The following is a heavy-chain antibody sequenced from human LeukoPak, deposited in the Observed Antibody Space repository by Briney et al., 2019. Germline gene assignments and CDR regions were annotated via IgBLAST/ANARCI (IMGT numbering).Heavy chain of an antibody. CDR1: GFTFSSYW. CDR2: IKQDGTEK. CDR3: AELGITMIGGV. Sequence: PGGSLRLSCAASGFTFSSYWMSWVRQAPGKGLEWLANIKQDGTEKNHLNSVKGRFTISRDNAKNSLYLQMNSLRAEDTAVYYCAELGITMIGGVWGKGTTVTISS. D-gene: IGHD3-10*02. J-gene: IGHJ6*04. V-gene: IGHV3-7*01.